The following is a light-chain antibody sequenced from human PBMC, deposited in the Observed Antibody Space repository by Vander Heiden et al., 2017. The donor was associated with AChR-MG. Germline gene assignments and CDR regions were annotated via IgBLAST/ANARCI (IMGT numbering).Light chain of an antibody. J-gene: IGLJ3*02. CDR2: QDD. Sequence: SYELTQPPSVSMSPGQTANITCSGNKLGDKYVCWYQLKPGQSPVLVIYQDDKRPSGIPERFSGSNSGNTATLTISGTQTMDEADYYCQAWDSSTAVFGGGTKLT. V-gene: IGLV3-1*01. CDR3: QAWDSSTAV. CDR1: KLGDKY.